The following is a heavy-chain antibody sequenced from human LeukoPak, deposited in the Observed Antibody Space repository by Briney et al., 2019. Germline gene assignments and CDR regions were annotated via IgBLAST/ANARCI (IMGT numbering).Heavy chain of an antibody. CDR3: ATHSSSWNPAYYYYYMDV. J-gene: IGHJ6*03. CDR2: IIPIFGTA. CDR1: GGSFSSYA. V-gene: IGHV1-69*05. D-gene: IGHD6-13*01. Sequence: SVKVSCKASGGSFSSYAISWVRQAPGQGLEWMGGIIPIFGTANYAQKFQGRVTITTDESTSTAYMELSSLRSENTAVYYCATHSSSWNPAYYYYYMDVWGKGTTVTVSS.